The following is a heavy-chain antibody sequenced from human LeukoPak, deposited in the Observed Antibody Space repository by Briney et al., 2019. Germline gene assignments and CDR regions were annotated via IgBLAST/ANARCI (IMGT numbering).Heavy chain of an antibody. J-gene: IGHJ4*02. D-gene: IGHD3-22*01. CDR2: ISSNGGST. CDR1: GFPFSSYA. CDR3: ARAPGYYDSSGYI. Sequence: PGGSLRLSCAASGFPFSSYAMHWVRQAPGKGLEYVSAISSNGGSTYYADSEKGRFTISRDNSKNTLYLQMGSLRAEDMAVYYCARAPGYYDSSGYIWGQGTLVTVSS. V-gene: IGHV3-64*02.